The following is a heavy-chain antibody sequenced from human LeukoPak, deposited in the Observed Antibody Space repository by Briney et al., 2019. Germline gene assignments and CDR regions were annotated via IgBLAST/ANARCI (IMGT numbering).Heavy chain of an antibody. CDR3: ARWDYYGTGCYFLDY. J-gene: IGHJ4*02. D-gene: IGHD3-10*01. V-gene: IGHV4-59*01. Sequence: SETLSLTCTVSGGSISSYYWFWSRQPPGKGLEWIGYIYYSGSTNYNPSLKSRVTISVDTSKNQFSLKLSSVTAADTAVYYCARWDYYGTGCYFLDYWGQGTLVTVSS. CDR2: IYYSGST. CDR1: GGSISSYY.